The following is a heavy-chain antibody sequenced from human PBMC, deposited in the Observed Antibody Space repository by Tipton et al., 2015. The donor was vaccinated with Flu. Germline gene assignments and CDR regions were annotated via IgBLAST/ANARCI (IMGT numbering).Heavy chain of an antibody. D-gene: IGHD1-26*01. CDR1: GGSISSGSYY. Sequence: LRLSCTVSGGSISSGSYYWSWIRQPAGKGLEWIGRIYPSGSANYNPSLKSRVTISVDTSKNQFSLKLSSVTAADTAVYYCASSIVGATTPPLAFDYWGQGTLVTVSS. CDR3: ASSIVGATTPPLAFDY. CDR2: IYPSGSA. J-gene: IGHJ4*02. V-gene: IGHV4-61*02.